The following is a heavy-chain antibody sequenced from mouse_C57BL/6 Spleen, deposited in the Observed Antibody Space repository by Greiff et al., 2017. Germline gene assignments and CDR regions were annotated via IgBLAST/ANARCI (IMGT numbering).Heavy chain of an antibody. V-gene: IGHV1-7*01. J-gene: IGHJ2*01. D-gene: IGHD2-4*01. CDR3: ATNDYDGPFDY. Sequence: QVQLQQSGAELAKPGASVQLSCQASGYTFTSYWMHWVKQRPGQGLEWIGYINPSSGYTKYNQKFKDKATLTADKSSSTAYRQLSSRTYEDSAVYYCATNDYDGPFDYWGQGTTLTVSS. CDR1: GYTFTSYW. CDR2: INPSSGYT.